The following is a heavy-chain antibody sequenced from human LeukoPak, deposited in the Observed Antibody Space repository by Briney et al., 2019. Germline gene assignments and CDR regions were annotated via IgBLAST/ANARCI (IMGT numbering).Heavy chain of an antibody. J-gene: IGHJ4*02. CDR3: TKLKGWCGDAYFDY. D-gene: IGHD3-10*01. CDR2: IYSGGTT. V-gene: IGHV3-53*01. CDR1: GFSVSSKY. Sequence: GGSLRLSCAASGFSVSSKYMSWVRQPAGKGLEWVSVIYSGGTTFYADSVKGRFTISRDNSKTTLYLQMNSLRPDDTAVYYCTKLKGWCGDAYFDYSGPRMLVTASS.